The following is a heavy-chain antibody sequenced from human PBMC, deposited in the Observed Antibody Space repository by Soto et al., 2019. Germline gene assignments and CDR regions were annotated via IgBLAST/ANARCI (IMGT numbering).Heavy chain of an antibody. D-gene: IGHD5-18*01. CDR3: ARHGYGYNP. CDR2: IYYSGST. J-gene: IGHJ5*02. V-gene: IGHV4-39*01. Sequence: SETLSLTCTVSGGSISSSSYYWGWIRQPPGKGLEWIGSIYYSGSTYYNPSLKSRVTISVDTSKNQFSLKLSSVTAADTAVYYCARHGYGYNPWGQGTLVTVSS. CDR1: GGSISSSSYY.